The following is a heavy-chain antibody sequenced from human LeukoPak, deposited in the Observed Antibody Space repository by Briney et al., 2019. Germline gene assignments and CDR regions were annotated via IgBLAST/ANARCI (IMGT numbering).Heavy chain of an antibody. Sequence: PGGSLRLSCAASGFTFSSYSMNWVRLATGKGLEWVSSISSSSSYIYYADSVKGRFTISRDNAKNSLYLQMNSLRAEDTAVYYCARDSGSYHYFDYWGQGTLVTVSS. J-gene: IGHJ4*02. CDR3: ARDSGSYHYFDY. CDR1: GFTFSSYS. V-gene: IGHV3-21*01. D-gene: IGHD1-26*01. CDR2: ISSSSSYI.